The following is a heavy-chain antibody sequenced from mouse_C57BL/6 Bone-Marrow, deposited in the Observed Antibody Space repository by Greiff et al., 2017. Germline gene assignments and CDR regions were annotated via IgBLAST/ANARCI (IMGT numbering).Heavy chain of an antibody. CDR2: IYPRDGST. V-gene: IGHV1-85*01. J-gene: IGHJ4*01. CDR1: GYTFTSYD. Sequence: VQLQQSGPELVKPGASVKLSCKASGYTFTSYDINWVKQRPGQGLEWIGRIYPRDGSTKYNEKFKGKATLTVATSSSTAYMELHSLTSEDAAVYFDARSSVKSYYDMDYWGQGTSVTVSS. CDR3: ARSSVKSYYDMDY. D-gene: IGHD2-2*01.